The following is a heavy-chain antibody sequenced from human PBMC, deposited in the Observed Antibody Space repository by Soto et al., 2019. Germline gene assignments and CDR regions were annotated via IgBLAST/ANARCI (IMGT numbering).Heavy chain of an antibody. Sequence: QVQLQESGPGLVKPSQTLSLTCTVSGGSISTGGYYWTWIRQHPGKGLEWIGDIYYSGSTYYNPSLTSRVTISVDTSKNQFSLKLSSVTAADTAVYYCARGLSVTLFDNWGQGTLVTVSS. J-gene: IGHJ4*02. CDR2: IYYSGST. D-gene: IGHD4-17*01. CDR3: ARGLSVTLFDN. CDR1: GGSISTGGYY. V-gene: IGHV4-31*03.